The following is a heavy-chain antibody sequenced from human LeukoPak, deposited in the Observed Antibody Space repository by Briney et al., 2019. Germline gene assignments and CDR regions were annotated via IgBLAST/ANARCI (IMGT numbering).Heavy chain of an antibody. J-gene: IGHJ4*02. Sequence: SEILSLTCTVSGGSISSYCWSWIRQPPGKGLDWIGYIYYSGSTNYNPSLKSRVTISLDTSKNQFSLKLSSVTAADTAVYYCARGSRYSSSWYFDYWGQGTLVTVSS. D-gene: IGHD6-13*01. CDR2: IYYSGST. V-gene: IGHV4-59*01. CDR1: GGSISSYC. CDR3: ARGSRYSSSWYFDY.